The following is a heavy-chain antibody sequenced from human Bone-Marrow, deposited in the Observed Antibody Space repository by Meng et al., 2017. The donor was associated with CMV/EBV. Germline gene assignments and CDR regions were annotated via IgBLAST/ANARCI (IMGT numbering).Heavy chain of an antibody. CDR3: ARTGTTSAETPFDY. Sequence: GSLTPSCAVYGGSFSGYYWSWIRQPPGKGLEWIGEINHSGSTNYNPSLKSRVTISVDTSKNQFSLKLSSVTAADTAVYYCARTGTTSAETPFDYWGQGTLVTVSS. CDR1: GGSFSGYY. V-gene: IGHV4-34*01. CDR2: INHSGST. J-gene: IGHJ4*02. D-gene: IGHD1-1*01.